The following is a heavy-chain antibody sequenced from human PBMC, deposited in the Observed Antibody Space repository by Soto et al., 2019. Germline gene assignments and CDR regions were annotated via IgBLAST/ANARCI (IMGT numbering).Heavy chain of an antibody. CDR2: TYYRSKWYT. CDR1: GDSVASNSAA. CDR3: TTCATSGRYVNYYYGRDV. D-gene: IGHD3-3*01. Sequence: SQTLSLTCAISGDSVASNSAAWNWIRHSPSRGLEWLGRTYYRSKWYTDYAESVKSRITINPDTSKNQVSLQLKSVTPEDTAVYYCTTCATSGRYVNYYYGRDVWGEGTTVTFSS. V-gene: IGHV6-1*01. J-gene: IGHJ6*04.